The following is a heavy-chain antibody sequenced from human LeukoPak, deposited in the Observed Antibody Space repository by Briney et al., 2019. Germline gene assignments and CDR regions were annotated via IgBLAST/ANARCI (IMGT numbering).Heavy chain of an antibody. Sequence: ASVRVSCKASGYTFTSYGISWVRQAPGQGLEWVGWISAYNGHTNYEQKFQGRVTMTTDTSTSTAYMELRSLRSDDTAVYYCARDLKYNILTGFRSSFGFDPWGQGTLVTVSS. CDR3: ARDLKYNILTGFRSSFGFDP. CDR2: ISAYNGHT. J-gene: IGHJ5*02. CDR1: GYTFTSYG. D-gene: IGHD3-9*01. V-gene: IGHV1-18*01.